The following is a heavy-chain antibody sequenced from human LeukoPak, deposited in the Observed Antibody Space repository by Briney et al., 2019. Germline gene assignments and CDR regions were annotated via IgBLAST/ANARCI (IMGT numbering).Heavy chain of an antibody. V-gene: IGHV4-59*08. CDR2: MYHSGST. CDR3: ARRGIDWYMESYL. J-gene: IGHJ2*01. Sequence: KPSETLSPTYTVSGDSVSSYCWSWIRQPPGKGLEWIGYMYHSGSTNYNPSLKSRVTISVDTSKNQFSLKLSSVTAADTAVYYCARRGIDWYMESYLWGRGTLVTVSS. CDR1: GDSVSSYC. D-gene: IGHD3-9*01.